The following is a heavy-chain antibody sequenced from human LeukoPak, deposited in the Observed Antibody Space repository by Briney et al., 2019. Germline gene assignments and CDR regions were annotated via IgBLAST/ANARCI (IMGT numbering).Heavy chain of an antibody. D-gene: IGHD6-19*01. J-gene: IGHJ4*02. CDR1: GLTISDNY. CDR2: IKQDGSEK. Sequence: GGSLRLSCAASGLTISDNYMSWVRQAPGKGLEWVANIKQDGSEKYYVDSVKGRFTISRDNAKNSLYLQMNSLRAEDTAVYYCARDQWLESFDYWGQGTLVTVSS. CDR3: ARDQWLESFDY. V-gene: IGHV3-7*03.